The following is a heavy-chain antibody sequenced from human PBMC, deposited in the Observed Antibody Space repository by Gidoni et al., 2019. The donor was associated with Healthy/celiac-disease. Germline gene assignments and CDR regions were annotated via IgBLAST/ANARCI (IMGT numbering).Heavy chain of an antibody. CDR3: ARGRKGYCSGGSCYSGTPQDY. V-gene: IGHV3-21*01. CDR2: MSSSSSYI. CDR1: GFTFSSYS. Sequence: EVQLVESGGGLVKPGGSLRLSCAASGFTFSSYSMNWVRQAPGKGREWCSSMSSSSSYIYYADSVKGRCTSSRDNAKNSLYLQMNSLRAEDTAVDYCARGRKGYCSGGSCYSGTPQDYWGQGTLVTVSS. D-gene: IGHD2-15*01. J-gene: IGHJ4*02.